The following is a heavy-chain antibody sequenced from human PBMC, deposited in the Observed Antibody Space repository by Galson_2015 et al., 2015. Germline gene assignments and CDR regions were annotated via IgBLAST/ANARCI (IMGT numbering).Heavy chain of an antibody. CDR1: GFTFSDYY. Sequence: SLRLSCAASGFTFSDYYMSWLRQAPGKGLEWVSYISSSGSTIYYADSVKGRFTISRDNAKNSLYLQMNSLRAEDTAVYYCARDRGREVFMITFGGVIDYWGQGTLVTVSS. CDR2: ISSSGSTI. D-gene: IGHD3-16*01. V-gene: IGHV3-11*01. J-gene: IGHJ4*02. CDR3: ARDRGREVFMITFGGVIDY.